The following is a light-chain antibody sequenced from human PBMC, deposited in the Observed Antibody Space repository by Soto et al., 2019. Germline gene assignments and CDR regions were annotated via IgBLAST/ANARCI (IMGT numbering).Light chain of an antibody. CDR3: QHYGDSAPFT. CDR2: RTS. J-gene: IGKJ3*01. CDR1: QSISTTY. Sequence: EVVLTQYPGTLSLSPRERATLSCRTSQSISTTYLAWYQQKPGQAPRLLMSRTSRRATGIPDRFSGSGSGTDFTLSISRLEPEDFAVYYCQHYGDSAPFTFGPGTKVDVK. V-gene: IGKV3-20*01.